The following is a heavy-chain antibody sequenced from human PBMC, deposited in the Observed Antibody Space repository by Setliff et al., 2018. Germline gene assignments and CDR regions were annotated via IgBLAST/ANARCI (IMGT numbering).Heavy chain of an antibody. Sequence: PSETLSLTCTVSSYSITSGYFWAWIRQPTRKGLEWIGNIHHSGNTKINTSLRSRITLSVDASKNQFSLNLNSVTAADTAVYFCARDDLRAGDAFDFWGQGTMVTVSS. CDR1: SYSITSGYF. CDR3: ARDDLRAGDAFDF. CDR2: IHHSGNT. V-gene: IGHV4-38-2*02. J-gene: IGHJ3*01.